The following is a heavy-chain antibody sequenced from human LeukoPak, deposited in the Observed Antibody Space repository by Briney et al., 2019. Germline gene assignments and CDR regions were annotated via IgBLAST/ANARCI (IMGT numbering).Heavy chain of an antibody. J-gene: IGHJ5*02. CDR1: GSTFSSYD. V-gene: IGHV3-13*04. Sequence: GGSLRLSCAASGSTFSSYDMHWVRQATGKGLEWVSAIGTAGDTYYPGSVKGRFTISRENAKNSLYLQMNSLRAGDTAVYYCARGGRWGATGGYNWFDPWGQGTLVTVSS. CDR2: IGTAGDT. D-gene: IGHD1-26*01. CDR3: ARGGRWGATGGYNWFDP.